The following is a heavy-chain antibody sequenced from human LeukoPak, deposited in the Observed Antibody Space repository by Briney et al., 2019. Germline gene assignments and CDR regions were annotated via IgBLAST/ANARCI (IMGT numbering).Heavy chain of an antibody. D-gene: IGHD3-10*01. CDR2: INHSGST. Sequence: SETLSLTCAVYGGSFSGYYWSWLRQPPGKGLEWIGEINHSGSTNYNPSLKSRVTISVDTSKNQFSLKLSSVTAADTAVYYCARVGMDGSGSYLVLGTNYYYYMDVWGKGTTVTISS. CDR3: ARVGMDGSGSYLVLGTNYYYYMDV. V-gene: IGHV4-34*01. J-gene: IGHJ6*03. CDR1: GGSFSGYY.